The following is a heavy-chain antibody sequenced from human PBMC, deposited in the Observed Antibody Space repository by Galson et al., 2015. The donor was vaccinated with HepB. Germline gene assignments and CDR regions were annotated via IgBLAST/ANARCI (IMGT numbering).Heavy chain of an antibody. CDR2: ISGSGGST. CDR3: AKTLTDIVVVPAAKWLRGYGSGSYGEVGMDV. D-gene: IGHD2-2*01. CDR1: GFTLSSYA. Sequence: SLRLSCAASGFTLSSYAMSWVRQAPGKGLEWVSAISGSGGSTYYADSVKGRFTISRDNSKNTLYLQMNSLRAEDTAVYYCAKTLTDIVVVPAAKWLRGYGSGSYGEVGMDVWGQGTTVTVSS. J-gene: IGHJ6*02. V-gene: IGHV3-23*01.